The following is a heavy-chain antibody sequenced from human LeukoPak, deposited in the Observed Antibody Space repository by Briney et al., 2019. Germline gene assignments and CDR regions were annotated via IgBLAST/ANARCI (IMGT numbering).Heavy chain of an antibody. V-gene: IGHV3-23*01. D-gene: IGHD4-23*01. CDR3: AKDSTVVTPSYGYFDL. J-gene: IGHJ2*01. Sequence: GGTLTLSCAASGVTFSSYSMSWVRQAPGKGLEWVSAISGSGGSTYYADSVKGRFTISRDNSKNTLYLQMNSLRAEDTAVYDCAKDSTVVTPSYGYFDLWGRGTLVTVSS. CDR2: ISGSGGST. CDR1: GVTFSSYS.